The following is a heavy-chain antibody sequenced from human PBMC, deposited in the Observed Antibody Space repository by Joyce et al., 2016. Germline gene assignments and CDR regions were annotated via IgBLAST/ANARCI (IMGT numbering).Heavy chain of an antibody. CDR3: DYGGFDM. Sequence: EAQLVESGGTLVQPGVSLRLSCAASGFTFSAYWMGWVRQAPGKGLEWLANINEDGKKSNYIDSVKSRFTISRDNARNSVSLQMSSLRGEDTAIYYCDYGGFDMGGQGTMVTVSS. CDR2: INEDGKKS. CDR1: GFTFSAYW. J-gene: IGHJ3*02. V-gene: IGHV3-7*05. D-gene: IGHD3-16*01.